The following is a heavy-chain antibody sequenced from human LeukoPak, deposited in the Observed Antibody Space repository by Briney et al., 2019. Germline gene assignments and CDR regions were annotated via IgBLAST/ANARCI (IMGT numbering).Heavy chain of an antibody. V-gene: IGHV1-69*06. Sequence: VASVKVSCKASGGTFSSYAISWVRQAPGQGLEWMGGIIPIFGTANYAQKFQGRVTMTEDTSTDTAYMELSSLRSEDTAVYYCAREIEMATTFAFDYWGQGTLVTVSS. D-gene: IGHD5-24*01. CDR3: AREIEMATTFAFDY. J-gene: IGHJ4*02. CDR2: IIPIFGTA. CDR1: GGTFSSYA.